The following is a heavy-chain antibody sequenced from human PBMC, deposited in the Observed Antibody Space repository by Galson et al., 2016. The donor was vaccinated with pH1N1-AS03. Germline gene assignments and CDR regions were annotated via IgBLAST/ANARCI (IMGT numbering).Heavy chain of an antibody. CDR2: ISASGGDT. D-gene: IGHD2-2*01. J-gene: IGHJ6*02. CDR1: GFMFSTNA. CDR3: AKGGKGYCSSATCFSLSYYYYYYGTDV. Sequence: SLRLSCAVSGFMFSTNAMTWVRQAPGKGLEWVSGISASGGDTYYADSVKGRFTVSRDNSKHTLYLQMNSLRADDTAVHYCAKGGKGYCSSATCFSLSYYYYYYGTDVWGQGTTVTVSS. V-gene: IGHV3-23*01.